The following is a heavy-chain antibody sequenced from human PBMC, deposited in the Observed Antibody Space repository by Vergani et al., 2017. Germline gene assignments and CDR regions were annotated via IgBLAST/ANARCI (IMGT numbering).Heavy chain of an antibody. CDR2: IRSKANSYAT. D-gene: IGHD1-26*01. V-gene: IGHV3-73*02. Sequence: EVQLVESGGGLVQPGGSLKLSCAASGFTFSGSAMHWVRQASGKGLEWVGRIRSKANSYATAYAASVKGRFTISRDDSKNTLYLQMNSLRAEDTAVYYCAKFGSYSYYYYYYMDVWGKGTTVTVSS. CDR1: GFTFSGSA. CDR3: AKFGSYSYYYYYYMDV. J-gene: IGHJ6*03.